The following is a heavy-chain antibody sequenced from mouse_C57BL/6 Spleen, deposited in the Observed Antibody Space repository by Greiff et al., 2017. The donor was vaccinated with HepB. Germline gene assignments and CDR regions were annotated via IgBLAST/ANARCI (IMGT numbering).Heavy chain of an antibody. CDR2: IYPGDGDT. CDR3: ARSGYYSNYGGAY. Sequence: QVQLKESGPELVKPGASVKISCKASGYAFSSSWMNWVKQRPGKGLEWIGRIYPGDGDTNYNGKFKGKATLTADKSSSTAYMQLSSLTSEDSAVYFCARSGYYSNYGGAYWGQGTLVTVSA. CDR1: GYAFSSSW. D-gene: IGHD2-5*01. V-gene: IGHV1-82*01. J-gene: IGHJ3*01.